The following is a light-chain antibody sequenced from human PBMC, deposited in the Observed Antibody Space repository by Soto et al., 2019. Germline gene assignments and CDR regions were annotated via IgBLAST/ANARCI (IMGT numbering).Light chain of an antibody. CDR2: GAS. CDR1: QSVSSSY. CDR3: QQYGSSPQT. V-gene: IGKV3-20*01. J-gene: IGKJ5*01. Sequence: EIVLTQSPGTLSLSPGERATLSCRASQSVSSSYLAWYQQKPGQAPRLLIYGASSRATGIPERFSGSWSGTDFTLTSSRLDPEDLAVYYCQQYGSSPQTFGQGTRLEIK.